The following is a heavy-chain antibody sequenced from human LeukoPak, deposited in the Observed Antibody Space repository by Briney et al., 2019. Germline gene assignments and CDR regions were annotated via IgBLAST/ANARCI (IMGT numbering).Heavy chain of an antibody. CDR3: ARGVTMVRGVIIYYYYGMDV. J-gene: IGHJ6*02. CDR2: INHSGST. Sequence: SETLSLTCAVYGGSLSGYYWSWTRQPPGKGLEWIGEINHSGSTNYNPSLKSRVTISVDTSKNQFSLKLSSVTAADTAVYYCARGVTMVRGVIIYYYYGMDVWGQGTTVTVSS. D-gene: IGHD3-10*01. CDR1: GGSLSGYY. V-gene: IGHV4-34*01.